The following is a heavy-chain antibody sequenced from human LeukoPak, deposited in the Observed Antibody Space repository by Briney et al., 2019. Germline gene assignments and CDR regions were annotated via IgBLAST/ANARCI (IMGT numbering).Heavy chain of an antibody. Sequence: SETLSLTCTVSGGSISSYYWSWIRQPPGKGLEWIGYIYYSGSTYYNSPLKSRVTISVDTSKNQFSLKVSSVTAADTAVYYCARDPKNYGDYRGWFDPWGQGTLVIVSS. D-gene: IGHD4-17*01. CDR1: GGSISSYY. V-gene: IGHV4-59*12. CDR3: ARDPKNYGDYRGWFDP. CDR2: IYYSGST. J-gene: IGHJ5*02.